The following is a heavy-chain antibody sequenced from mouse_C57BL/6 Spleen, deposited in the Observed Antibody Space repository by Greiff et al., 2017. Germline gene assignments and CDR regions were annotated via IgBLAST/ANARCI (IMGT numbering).Heavy chain of an antibody. CDR1: GFSLTSYG. V-gene: IGHV2-2*01. CDR2: IWSGGST. CDR3: ARKDDYEAWFAY. D-gene: IGHD2-4*01. Sequence: VQLQQSGPGLVQPSPCLSITCTVSGFSLTSYGVHWVRQSPGKGLEWMGVIWSGGSTDYNAAFISRLSISTDNPTSHVFFKMNRLQADDTAIYYGARKDDYEAWFAYWGQGTLVTVSA. J-gene: IGHJ3*01.